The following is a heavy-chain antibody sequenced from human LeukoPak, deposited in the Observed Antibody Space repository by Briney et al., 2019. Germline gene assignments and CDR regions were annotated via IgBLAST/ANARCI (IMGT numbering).Heavy chain of an antibody. V-gene: IGHV3-21*01. CDR2: ISSSSSYI. J-gene: IGHJ4*02. CDR3: ARRRTSSGSYIYFDY. CDR1: GITFSSYS. D-gene: IGHD1-26*01. Sequence: AGGSLRLSCAASGITFSSYSMNWVRQAPGKGLEWVSCISSSSSYIYYADSVKGRFTISRDNAKNSLYLQMNSLRAEDTAVYYCARRRTSSGSYIYFDYWGQGTLVTVSS.